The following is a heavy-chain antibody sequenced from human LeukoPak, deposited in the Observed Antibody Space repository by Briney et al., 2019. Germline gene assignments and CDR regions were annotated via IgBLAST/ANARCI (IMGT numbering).Heavy chain of an antibody. V-gene: IGHV4-4*07. CDR2: IYTNGIT. Sequence: PSETLSLTCTVSGGSISDYYWSWIRQPAGKGLELIGRIYTNGITNYNPSLKSRVTTSVDTSKNQLSLRLSSVTAADTAVYYCARGVMTAIFAFDIWGQGTMVTVSS. CDR1: GGSISDYY. CDR3: ARGVMTAIFAFDI. D-gene: IGHD2-21*02. J-gene: IGHJ3*02.